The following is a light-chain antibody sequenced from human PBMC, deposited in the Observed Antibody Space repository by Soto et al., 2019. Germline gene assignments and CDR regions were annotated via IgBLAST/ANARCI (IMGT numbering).Light chain of an antibody. CDR3: QQYATSPLT. CDR1: QSISASY. J-gene: IGKJ4*01. V-gene: IGKV3-20*01. Sequence: EIVLTQSPDTLSLSPGESATLSCRASQSISASYLAWYQQKPGQAPRLLIHLASTSATGIPGRFSGSGSGTDFTLTISRLEPEDFAVYYCQQYATSPLTFGGGTTVEIK. CDR2: LAS.